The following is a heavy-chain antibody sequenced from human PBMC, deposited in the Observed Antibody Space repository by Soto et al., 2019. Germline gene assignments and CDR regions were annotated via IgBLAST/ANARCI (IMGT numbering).Heavy chain of an antibody. CDR1: GYSFTSYW. Sequence: PGESLKISCKGSGYSFTSYWIGWVRQMPGKGLEWMGKIDPSDSYTNYSPSFQGHVTISADKSIGIAYLQWSSLKASDTAVYYCARDLWGYCGTDCYPLDVWGQGTTVTVSS. CDR2: IDPSDSYT. D-gene: IGHD2-21*02. CDR3: ARDLWGYCGTDCYPLDV. J-gene: IGHJ6*02. V-gene: IGHV5-10-1*01.